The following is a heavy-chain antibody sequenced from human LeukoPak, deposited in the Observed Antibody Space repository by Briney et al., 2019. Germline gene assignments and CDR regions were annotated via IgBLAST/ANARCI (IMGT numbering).Heavy chain of an antibody. D-gene: IGHD6-19*01. J-gene: IGHJ4*02. CDR1: GFTFSSYG. CDR3: AKDSPLTTYTSGWSSNSFDY. CDR2: ITGGSGAK. V-gene: IGHV3-23*01. Sequence: GRSLRLSCAASGFTFSSYGMHWVRQAPGKGLEWVSTITGGSGAKYYADSVKGRFTISRDNSKDTLYLQMYSLRAEDTAVYFCAKDSPLTTYTSGWSSNSFDYWGQGTLVAVSS.